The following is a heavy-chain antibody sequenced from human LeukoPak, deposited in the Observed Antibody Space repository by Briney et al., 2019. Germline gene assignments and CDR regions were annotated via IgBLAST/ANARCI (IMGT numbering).Heavy chain of an antibody. CDR1: GGSISTYY. CDR2: IYYSGST. V-gene: IGHV4-59*05. D-gene: IGHD1-26*01. J-gene: IGHJ4*02. Sequence: SETLSLTCTVSGGSISTYYWSWIRQPPGKGLEWIGSIYYSGSTYYNPSLKSRVTISVDTSKNQFSLKLSSVTAADTAVYYCARQVNSGSYSFDYWGQGTLVTVSS. CDR3: ARQVNSGSYSFDY.